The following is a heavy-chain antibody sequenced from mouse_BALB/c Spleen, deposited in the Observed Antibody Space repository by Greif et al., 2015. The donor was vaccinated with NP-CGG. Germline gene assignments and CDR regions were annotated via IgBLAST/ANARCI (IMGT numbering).Heavy chain of an antibody. J-gene: IGHJ2*01. CDR1: GYTFISYY. V-gene: IGHV1S81*02. Sequence: QVQLQQSGAELVKPGASVKLSCKASGYTFISYYMYWVKQRPGQGLEWIGEINPSNGGANLNEKLKSKATLTVDKSSSTAYMQLSSLTSEDSAVYFCTRGRRRDFDFWGQGTTLTVSS. D-gene: IGHD1-2*01. CDR2: INPSNGGA. CDR3: TRGRRRDFDF.